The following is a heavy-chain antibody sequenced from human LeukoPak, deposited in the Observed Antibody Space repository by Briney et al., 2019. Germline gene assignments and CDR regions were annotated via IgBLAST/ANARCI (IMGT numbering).Heavy chain of an antibody. CDR2: IYYSGST. Sequence: SETLSLTCTVSGGSISSSSYYWGWIRQPPGKGLEWIGSIYYSGSTYYNPSLKSRVTISVDTSKNQFSLKLSSVTAADTAVYYCARRVDYGGRRFDYWGQGTLVTVSS. V-gene: IGHV4-39*01. D-gene: IGHD4-23*01. CDR1: GGSISSSSYY. CDR3: ARRVDYGGRRFDY. J-gene: IGHJ4*02.